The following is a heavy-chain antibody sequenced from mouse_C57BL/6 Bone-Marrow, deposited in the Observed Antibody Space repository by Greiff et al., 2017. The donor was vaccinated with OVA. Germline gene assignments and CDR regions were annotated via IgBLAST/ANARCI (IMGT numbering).Heavy chain of an antibody. CDR3: ARGSSRYYYARDY. D-gene: IGHD1-1*01. Sequence: EVMLVESGGGLVQPGGSLKLSCAASGFTFSDYGMAWVRQAPRTGPEWVAFISNLAYSIYYADTVTGRFTISRENAKNTLYLEMSSLRSEDTAMYDCARGSSRYYYARDYWGQGTSVTVSS. J-gene: IGHJ4*01. CDR2: ISNLAYSI. CDR1: GFTFSDYG. V-gene: IGHV5-15*01.